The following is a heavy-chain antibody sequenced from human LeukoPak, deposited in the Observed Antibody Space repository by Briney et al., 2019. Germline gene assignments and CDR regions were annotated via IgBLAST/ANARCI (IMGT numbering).Heavy chain of an antibody. CDR2: IYYSGST. D-gene: IGHD5-12*01. Sequence: SETLSLTCTVSGGSISSSSYYWGWIRQPPGKGLEWIGSIYYSGSTYYNPSLKSRVTISVDTSKNQFSLKLSSVTAADTAVYYCARLRYDSHLYYFDYWGQGTLVTVSS. CDR1: GGSISSSSYY. CDR3: ARLRYDSHLYYFDY. J-gene: IGHJ4*02. V-gene: IGHV4-39*01.